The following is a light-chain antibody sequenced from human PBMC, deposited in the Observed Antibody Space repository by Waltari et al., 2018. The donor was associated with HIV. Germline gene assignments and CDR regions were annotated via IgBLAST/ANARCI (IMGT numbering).Light chain of an antibody. CDR2: GVS. Sequence: EIVLTQSPGTLSLSPGETATLSCRASQTINNNFFAWYQQSSGQAPRLLIYGVSSRATGIPDRFRASGSGTDFTLTISRLEPEDFAVYFCQQYYRNPPAFGQGTKLEIK. V-gene: IGKV3-20*01. CDR3: QQYYRNPPA. J-gene: IGKJ2*01. CDR1: QTINNNF.